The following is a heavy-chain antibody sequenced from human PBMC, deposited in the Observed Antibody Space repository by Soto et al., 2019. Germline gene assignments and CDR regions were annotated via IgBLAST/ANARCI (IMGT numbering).Heavy chain of an antibody. J-gene: IGHJ4*02. V-gene: IGHV3-11*05. CDR2: ISGSTDYL. D-gene: IGHD3-10*01. Sequence: QVQLVESGGDLVKPGGSLRLSCAASGFTFTDYYMSWLRQAPGQGLQWLSYISGSTDYLNYADSVKGRFTISRDNAKNLLYLQMTSLRADDTAFYYCARDLGLSSSNYFDFWGQGTLFTVSS. CDR3: ARDLGLSSSNYFDF. CDR1: GFTFTDYY.